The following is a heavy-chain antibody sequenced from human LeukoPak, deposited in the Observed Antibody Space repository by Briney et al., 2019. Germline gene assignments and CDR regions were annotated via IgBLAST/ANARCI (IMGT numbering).Heavy chain of an antibody. CDR1: GFTFSSYW. CDR3: ARMHSSGWYSFDAFDI. Sequence: GGSLRLSCAASGFTFSSYWMNWVRQAPGKGLEWVANINQDGSDKYYVDSVKGRFTISRDNAKNSLYLQMNSLRAEDTAVYYCARMHSSGWYSFDAFDIWGQGTMVTVSS. CDR2: INQDGSDK. D-gene: IGHD6-19*01. V-gene: IGHV3-7*01. J-gene: IGHJ3*02.